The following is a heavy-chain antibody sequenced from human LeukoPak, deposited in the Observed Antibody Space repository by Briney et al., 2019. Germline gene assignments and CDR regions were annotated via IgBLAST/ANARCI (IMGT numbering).Heavy chain of an antibody. CDR3: ARDNGYYYDSSGDAFDI. J-gene: IGHJ3*02. Sequence: SETLSLTCTVSGGSISSYYWSWIRQPPGKGLEWIGYIYYSGSTNYNPSLKSRVTISVDTSKNQFSLKLSSVTAADTAVYYCARDNGYYYDSSGDAFDIWSQGTMVTVSS. CDR1: GGSISSYY. CDR2: IYYSGST. V-gene: IGHV4-59*01. D-gene: IGHD3-22*01.